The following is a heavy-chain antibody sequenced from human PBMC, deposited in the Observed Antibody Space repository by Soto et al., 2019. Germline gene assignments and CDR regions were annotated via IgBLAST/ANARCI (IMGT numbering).Heavy chain of an antibody. CDR2: VYFNGKT. CDR1: GVSISDTSYY. CDR3: ARQASY. V-gene: IGHV4-39*01. J-gene: IGHJ4*02. Sequence: QLQLQESGPGLVKPSETLSHTCNVSGVSISDTSYYWGWIRQPPGKGLEWIGTVYFNGKTFYNPSLKSRLTISVDRSKNQISLRLTSVTAADTAVYYCARQASYWGQGTLVAVSS.